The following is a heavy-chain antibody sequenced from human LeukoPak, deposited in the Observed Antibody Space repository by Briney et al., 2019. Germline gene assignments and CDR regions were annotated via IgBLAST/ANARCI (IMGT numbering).Heavy chain of an antibody. J-gene: IGHJ4*02. CDR3: ARDDKGYSYGLDY. Sequence: SETLSLTCTVSGGSISSGGYYWSWIRQHPGKGLEWIGYIYHSGSTYYNPSLKSRVTISVDRSKNQFSLKLSSVTAADTAVYYCARDDKGYSYGLDYWGQGTLVTVSS. CDR1: GGSISSGGYY. CDR2: IYHSGST. D-gene: IGHD5-18*01. V-gene: IGHV4-30-2*01.